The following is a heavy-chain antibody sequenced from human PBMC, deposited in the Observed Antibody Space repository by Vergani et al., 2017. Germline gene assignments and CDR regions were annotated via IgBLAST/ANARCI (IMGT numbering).Heavy chain of an antibody. CDR3: AKANPRNSGYDYLYYYHAMDV. V-gene: IGHV3-30*02. D-gene: IGHD5-12*01. J-gene: IGHJ6*02. CDR1: GFTLSNYD. CDR2: IQFDGSNQ. Sequence: QVQLVESGGGVVQRGGSLRLSCATSGFTLSNYDMQWIRQGPGKGLEFVAFIQFDGSNQYYADSVKGRFTISRDSSKNTLYLKMNSLSAGDTAVYYCAKANPRNSGYDYLYYYHAMDVWGQGTTVTVSS.